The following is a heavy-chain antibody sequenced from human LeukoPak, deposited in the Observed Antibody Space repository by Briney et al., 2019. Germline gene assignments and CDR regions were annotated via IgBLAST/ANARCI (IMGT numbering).Heavy chain of an antibody. J-gene: IGHJ3*02. D-gene: IGHD3-10*01. Sequence: GASVKVSCKASGYTFTSYDINWVRQATGQGLEWMVWMNPNSGNTGYAQKFQGRVTITRNTSISTAYKELSSLRSEDTAVYYCARGSYYYGSGSYDDAFDIWGQGTMVTVSS. CDR2: MNPNSGNT. V-gene: IGHV1-8*03. CDR3: ARGSYYYGSGSYDDAFDI. CDR1: GYTFTSYD.